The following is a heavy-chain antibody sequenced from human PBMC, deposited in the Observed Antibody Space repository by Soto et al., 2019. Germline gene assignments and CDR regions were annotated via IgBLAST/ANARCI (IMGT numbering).Heavy chain of an antibody. D-gene: IGHD2-8*01. CDR2: IYNGGRT. CDR1: GDSISSDGYH. CDR3: ARAPVGMDSINFFDH. J-gene: IGHJ4*02. Sequence: LSLTCTVSGDSISSDGYHWSWIRQSPGKGLEWIGYIYNGGRTFYRPSLESRINMSLDATKNSYSLRLTSVTAADTAVYYCARAPVGMDSINFFDHWGQGILVTVSS. V-gene: IGHV4-30-4*01.